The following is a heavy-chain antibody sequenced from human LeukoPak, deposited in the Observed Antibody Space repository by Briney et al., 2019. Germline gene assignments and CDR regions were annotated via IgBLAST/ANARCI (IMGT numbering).Heavy chain of an antibody. D-gene: IGHD6-6*01. CDR2: ISSSSSTI. V-gene: IGHV3-48*01. Sequence: GGSLRLSCAASGFTFSSYSMNWVRQAPGKGLEWVSYISSSSSTIYYADSVKGRFTISRDNAKNSLYLQMNSLRAEDTAVYYCARDPVEYSNSSEHYDYWGQGTPVTVSS. J-gene: IGHJ4*02. CDR3: ARDPVEYSNSSEHYDY. CDR1: GFTFSSYS.